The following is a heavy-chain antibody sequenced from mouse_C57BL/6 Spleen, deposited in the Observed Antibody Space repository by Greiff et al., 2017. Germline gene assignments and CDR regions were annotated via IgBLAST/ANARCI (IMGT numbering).Heavy chain of an antibody. Sequence: QVQLQQSGAELVRPGSSVKLSCKASGYTFTSYWMDWVKQRPGQGLEWIGNIYPSDSETHYNQKFKDKATLTVDKSSSTAYMQLSSLTSEDSAVYYCARRYGSSYGYFDYWGQGTTLTVSS. CDR2: IYPSDSET. V-gene: IGHV1-61*01. D-gene: IGHD1-1*01. CDR3: ARRYGSSYGYFDY. CDR1: GYTFTSYW. J-gene: IGHJ2*01.